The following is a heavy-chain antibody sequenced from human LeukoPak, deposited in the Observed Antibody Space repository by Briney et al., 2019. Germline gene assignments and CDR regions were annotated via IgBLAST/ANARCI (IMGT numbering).Heavy chain of an antibody. CDR3: ARYYYGSGSYYNALPFFDP. D-gene: IGHD3-10*01. CDR1: GYTFTGYY. J-gene: IGHJ5*02. CDR2: INPNSGGT. V-gene: IGHV1-2*02. Sequence: ASVKVSCKASGYTFTGYYMHWVRQAPGQGLEWMGWINPNSGGTNYAQKFQGRVTMTRDTSISTAYMELSRLRSDDTALYYCARYYYGSGSYYNALPFFDPWGQGTLVTVSS.